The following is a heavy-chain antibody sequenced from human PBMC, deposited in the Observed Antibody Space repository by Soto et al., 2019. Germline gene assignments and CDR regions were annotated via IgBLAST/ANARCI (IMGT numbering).Heavy chain of an antibody. V-gene: IGHV3-66*01. CDR1: GFTVSSNY. CDR2: IYSGGTT. D-gene: IGHD3-22*01. CDR3: ARNGDSSDYRGWFDP. J-gene: IGHJ5*02. Sequence: LRLSCAASGFTVSSNYMSWVRQAPGKGLEWVSVIYSGGTTYYADSVKGGFTISRDNSKNTLYLQMNSLRAEDTAVYYCARNGDSSDYRGWFDPWGQGTLVTVS.